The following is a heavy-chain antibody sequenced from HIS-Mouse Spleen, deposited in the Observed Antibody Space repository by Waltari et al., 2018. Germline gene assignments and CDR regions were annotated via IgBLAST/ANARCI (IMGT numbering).Heavy chain of an antibody. V-gene: IGHV4-39*07. Sequence: QLQLQESGPGLVKPSETLSLTCTVSGVSISSSSYYWGWIRQTPGKGLEWIGRIYYSGSTYYHPSLKSRDTISVDTSKNQFSLQLSSVTAADTAVYYCAREIPYSSSWYDWYFDLWGRGTLVTVSS. D-gene: IGHD6-13*01. CDR1: GVSISSSSYY. CDR3: AREIPYSSSWYDWYFDL. J-gene: IGHJ2*01. CDR2: IYYSGST.